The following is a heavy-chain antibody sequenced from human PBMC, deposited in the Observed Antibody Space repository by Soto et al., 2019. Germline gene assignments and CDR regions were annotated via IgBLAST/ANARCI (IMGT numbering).Heavy chain of an antibody. CDR3: TTDIVATIGAVRYFDL. CDR1: GFTFSNAW. J-gene: IGHJ2*01. D-gene: IGHD5-12*01. CDR2: IKSKTDGGTT. V-gene: IGHV3-15*07. Sequence: EVQLVESGGGLVKPGGSLRLSCAASGFTFSNAWMNWVRQAPGKGLEWVGRIKSKTDGGTTAYAAPVKGRFTISREDSKNTRYLQMNILKTADTAVYYCTTDIVATIGAVRYFDLWGRGSLFNVSS.